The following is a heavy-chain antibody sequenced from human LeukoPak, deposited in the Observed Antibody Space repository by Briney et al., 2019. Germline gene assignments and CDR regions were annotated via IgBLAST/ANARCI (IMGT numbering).Heavy chain of an antibody. CDR2: IYYSGST. J-gene: IGHJ4*02. CDR1: GGSISSYY. Sequence: PSETLSLTCTVSGGSISSYYWSWIRQPPGKGLEWIGYIYYSGSTNYNPSLKSRVTISVDTSKNQFSLKLSSVTAADTAVYYCARDFRDGYNSRFDYWGQGTLVTVSS. CDR3: ARDFRDGYNSRFDY. V-gene: IGHV4-59*01. D-gene: IGHD5-12*01.